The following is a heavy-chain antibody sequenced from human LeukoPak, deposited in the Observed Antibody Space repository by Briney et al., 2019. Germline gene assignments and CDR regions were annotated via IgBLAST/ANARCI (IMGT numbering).Heavy chain of an antibody. D-gene: IGHD3-22*01. CDR2: ISYDGSNK. CDR1: GFTFSSYG. Sequence: GGSLRLSCAASGFTFSSYGMHWVRQAPGKGLEWVAVISYDGSNKYYADSVKGRFTISRDNSKNTLYLQMNSLRAEDTAVYYCARGFSDYYDSSGYYPYYFDYWGQGTLVTVSS. J-gene: IGHJ4*02. CDR3: ARGFSDYYDSSGYYPYYFDY. V-gene: IGHV3-30*03.